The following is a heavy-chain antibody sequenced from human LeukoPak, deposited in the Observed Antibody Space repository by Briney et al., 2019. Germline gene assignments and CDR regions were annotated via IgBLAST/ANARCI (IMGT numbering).Heavy chain of an antibody. J-gene: IGHJ4*02. D-gene: IGHD3-10*01. Sequence: TGGSLRLSCAASGFTFSSYEMNWVRQAPGKGLEWVSYISSSGSTIYYADSVKSRFTISRDNAKNSLYLQMNSLRAEDTAVYYCARDEPREDYYGSGSYRDYWGQGTLVTVSS. V-gene: IGHV3-48*03. CDR1: GFTFSSYE. CDR3: ARDEPREDYYGSGSYRDY. CDR2: ISSSGSTI.